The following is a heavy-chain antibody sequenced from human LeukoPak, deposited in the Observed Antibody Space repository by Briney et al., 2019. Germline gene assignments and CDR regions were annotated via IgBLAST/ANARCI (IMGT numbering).Heavy chain of an antibody. CDR1: GFTFSSHG. V-gene: IGHV3-23*01. J-gene: IGHJ4*02. CDR2: ISGSGGRT. CDR3: AKDDDWLRFEH. Sequence: HPGGSLRLSCAASGFTFSSHGMNWVRQAPGKGLEWVSGISGSGGRTCYADSVKGRFTISRDNSNHMLYLQMNSLIAEDTAIYYCAKDDDWLRFEHWGRGTPVSVSS. D-gene: IGHD5-12*01.